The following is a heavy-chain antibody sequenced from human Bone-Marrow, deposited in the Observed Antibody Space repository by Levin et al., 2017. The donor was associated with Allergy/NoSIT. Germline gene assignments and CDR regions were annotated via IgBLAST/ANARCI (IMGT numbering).Heavy chain of an antibody. D-gene: IGHD1-26*01. J-gene: IGHJ5*02. CDR3: AIGPLYGGNYFGWFDP. V-gene: IGHV4-59*08. Sequence: SQTLSLTCRVSGGSFSSYYWSWIRQPPGKGLEWIGCISSSGNTNYNPSLQNRVTISVGTSKTHFSLQLSSVTAADTAVYFCAIGPLYGGNYFGWFDPWGQGTLVSVSS. CDR2: ISSSGNT. CDR1: GGSFSSYY.